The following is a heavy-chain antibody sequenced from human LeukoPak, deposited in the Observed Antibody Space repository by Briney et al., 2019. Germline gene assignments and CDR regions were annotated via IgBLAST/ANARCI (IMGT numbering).Heavy chain of an antibody. CDR1: GFSFSSYA. D-gene: IGHD3-22*01. V-gene: IGHV3-30*04. CDR2: ISYDGSYK. CDR3: AREEYYTDSSGYYPVYYFDY. J-gene: IGHJ4*02. Sequence: GGSLRLSCAASGFSFSSYAMHWVRQAPGKGLEWVALISYDGSYKYYADSVKGRFTISRDNSKNTLYLRMNSQRAEDTAVYYCAREEYYTDSSGYYPVYYFDYWGQGTLVTVSS.